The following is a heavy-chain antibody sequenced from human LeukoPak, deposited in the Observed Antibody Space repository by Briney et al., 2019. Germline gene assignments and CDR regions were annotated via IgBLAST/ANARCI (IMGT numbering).Heavy chain of an antibody. CDR1: GFSFSNYG. J-gene: IGHJ4*02. V-gene: IGHV3-23*01. Sequence: AGGSLRLSCAASGFSFSNYGMSWVRQAPGKGLEWVSSISDSGRSTYYADSVKGRFAISRDNSKNTLYLQMNSLRADDTAVYYCAKDQWDIVVVPAATLDYWGQGSLVTVSS. D-gene: IGHD2-2*01. CDR2: ISDSGRST. CDR3: AKDQWDIVVVPAATLDY.